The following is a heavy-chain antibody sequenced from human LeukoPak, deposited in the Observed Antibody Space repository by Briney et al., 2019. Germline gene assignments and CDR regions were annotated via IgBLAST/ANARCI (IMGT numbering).Heavy chain of an antibody. CDR3: ARDDEETGYFDY. V-gene: IGHV4-39*07. J-gene: IGHJ4*02. CDR1: GGSISSSSYY. CDR2: IYYSGST. Sequence: SETLSLTCTVSGGSISSSSYYWGWIRQPPGKGLEWIGSIYYSGSTNYNPSLKSRVTISVDTSKNQFSLKLSSVTAADTAVDYCARDDEETGYFDYWGQGTLVTVSS.